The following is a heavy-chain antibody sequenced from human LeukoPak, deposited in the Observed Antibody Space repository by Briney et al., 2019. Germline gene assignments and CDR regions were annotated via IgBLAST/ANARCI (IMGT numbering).Heavy chain of an antibody. CDR3: AREGADGYNVGFDY. CDR1: GFTFNSYG. Sequence: GGSLRLSCAASGFTFNSYGMHWVRQAPGKGLEWVSYIYSSGGNIYYADSVKGRFTISRDNAKNSLYLQMNSLRVEDTAVYYCAREGADGYNVGFDYWGQGTLVTVSS. D-gene: IGHD5-24*01. J-gene: IGHJ4*02. V-gene: IGHV3-48*03. CDR2: IYSSGGNI.